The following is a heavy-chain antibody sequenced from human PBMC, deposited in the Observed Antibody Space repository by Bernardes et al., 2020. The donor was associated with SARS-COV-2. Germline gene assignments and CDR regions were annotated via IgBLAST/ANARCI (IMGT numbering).Heavy chain of an antibody. CDR1: GFTFSSYA. CDR2: ISGCGGST. Sequence: GGSLRLSCAASGFTFSSYAMSWVRQAPGKGLEWVSAISGCGGSTYYADSVKGRFTISRDNSKNTLYLQMNSLKTEDTAVYYCARDGIRGSSGYLDYWGQGTLVTVSS. D-gene: IGHD3-22*01. V-gene: IGHV3-23*01. J-gene: IGHJ4*02. CDR3: ARDGIRGSSGYLDY.